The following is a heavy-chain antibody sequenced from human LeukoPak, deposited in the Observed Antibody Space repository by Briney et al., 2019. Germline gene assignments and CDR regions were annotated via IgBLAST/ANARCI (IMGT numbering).Heavy chain of an antibody. V-gene: IGHV3-43D*03. D-gene: IGHD4-23*01. CDR2: ISWDGGST. J-gene: IGHJ4*02. Sequence: GGSLRLSCAASGFTFDDYAMHWVRQAPGKGLEWVSLISWDGGSTYYADSVKGRFTISRDNSKNSLYLQMNSLRAEDTALYYCAKDISYDHGCNDHYFDYWGQGTLVTVSS. CDR3: AKDISYDHGCNDHYFDY. CDR1: GFTFDDYA.